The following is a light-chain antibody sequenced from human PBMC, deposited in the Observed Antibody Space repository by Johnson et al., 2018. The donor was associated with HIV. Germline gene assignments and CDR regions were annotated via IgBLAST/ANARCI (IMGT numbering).Light chain of an antibody. CDR1: SSNIGNNY. CDR2: ENN. J-gene: IGLJ1*01. V-gene: IGLV1-51*02. Sequence: QSVLTQPPSVSAAPGQKVTISCSGSSSNIGNNYVSWYQQLPGTAPKLLIYENNKRPSGIPDRFSGSKSGTSATLGITGLQTGDEAVYYCRTWDSSLSAYYVFGTGTKVTVL. CDR3: RTWDSSLSAYYV.